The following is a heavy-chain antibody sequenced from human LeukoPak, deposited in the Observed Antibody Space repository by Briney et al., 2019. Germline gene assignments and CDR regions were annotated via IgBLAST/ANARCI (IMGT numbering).Heavy chain of an antibody. V-gene: IGHV3-30*18. Sequence: PGRSLRLSCAASGFTFSSYGMHWVRQAPGKGLEWVAVISYDGSNKYYADSVKGRFTISRDNSKNTLYLQMNSLRAEDTAVYYCAKIAKVKQWLEPFDYWGQGTLVTVSS. CDR1: GFTFSSYG. CDR2: ISYDGSNK. J-gene: IGHJ4*02. D-gene: IGHD6-19*01. CDR3: AKIAKVKQWLEPFDY.